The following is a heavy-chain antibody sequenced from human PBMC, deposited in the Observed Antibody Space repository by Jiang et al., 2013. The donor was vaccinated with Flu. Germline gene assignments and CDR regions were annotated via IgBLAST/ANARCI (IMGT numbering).Heavy chain of an antibody. CDR2: IYPGDSDT. CDR3: ARGPRRDFWSGYSWYYFDY. J-gene: IGHJ4*02. V-gene: IGHV5-51*01. Sequence: GYSFTSYWIGWVRQMPGKGLEWMGIIYPGDSDTRYSPSFQGQVTISADKSISTAYLQWSSLKASDTAVYYCARGPRRDFWSGYSWYYFDYWGQGTLVTVSS. D-gene: IGHD3-3*01. CDR1: GYSFTSYW.